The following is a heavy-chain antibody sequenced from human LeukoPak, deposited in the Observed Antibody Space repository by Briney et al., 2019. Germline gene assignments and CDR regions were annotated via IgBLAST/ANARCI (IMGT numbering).Heavy chain of an antibody. CDR1: GGSMSSSSYY. CDR2: IFYSGTT. CDR3: ARLYCSGGGCPDS. V-gene: IGHV4-39*01. D-gene: IGHD2-15*01. J-gene: IGHJ4*02. Sequence: SETLSLTCTVSGGSMSSSSYYWGWIRQPPGKGLEWIGNIFYSGTTYYNPSLESRVTISVDTSKNQFSLKLSSVTAADTAVYYRARLYCSGGGCPDSWGQGTLVTVSS.